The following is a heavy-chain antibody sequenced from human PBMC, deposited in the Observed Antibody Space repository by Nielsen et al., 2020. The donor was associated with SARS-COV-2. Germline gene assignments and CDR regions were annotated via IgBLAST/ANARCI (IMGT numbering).Heavy chain of an antibody. CDR3: ATEVNQGGMDV. D-gene: IGHD1-14*01. V-gene: IGHV1-2*06. J-gene: IGHJ6*02. CDR2: ISPNRGAT. Sequence: ASVKVSCKASGYTATDYFVHWVRQAPGQGLEWMGRISPNRGATNYAQTFQGRVIMTRDTSTATAYIELSRLTSDDTAVYYCATEVNQGGMDVWGQGTTVIVSS. CDR1: GYTATDYF.